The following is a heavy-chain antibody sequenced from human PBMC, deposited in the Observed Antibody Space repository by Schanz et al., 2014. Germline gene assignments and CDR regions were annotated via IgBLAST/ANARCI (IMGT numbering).Heavy chain of an antibody. CDR1: GYTFSDYG. Sequence: QVQLVQSGDEVKKPGASVKVSCKTSGYTFSDYGITWVRQAPGQGLEWVGWISPYTGNTHYFDKMEGRVTMTTDTSTSTAYMELRSLRSEDTAVHYCARGRGFYDYWGQGTLXTVSS. J-gene: IGHJ4*02. CDR2: ISPYTGNT. V-gene: IGHV1-18*01. CDR3: ARGRGFYDY. D-gene: IGHD3-10*01.